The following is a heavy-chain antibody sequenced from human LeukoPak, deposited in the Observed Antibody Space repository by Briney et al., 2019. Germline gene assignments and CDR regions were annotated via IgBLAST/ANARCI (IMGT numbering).Heavy chain of an antibody. CDR1: GYRFTSYW. CDR3: ARPKLDYGDYYNALDI. D-gene: IGHD4-17*01. CDR2: IYPGDSDT. Sequence: GESLKISFKGSGYRFTSYWIGWVRPMPGKGLEWMGIIYPGDSDTRYSPSFQGQVTISADKSISTAYLQWSSLKASDTAMYYCARPKLDYGDYYNALDIWGQGTMVTVSS. V-gene: IGHV5-51*01. J-gene: IGHJ3*02.